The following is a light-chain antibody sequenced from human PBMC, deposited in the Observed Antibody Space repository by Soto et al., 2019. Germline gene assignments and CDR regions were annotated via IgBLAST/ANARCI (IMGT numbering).Light chain of an antibody. Sequence: QSVLTQPHSASGTPGQRVTISCSGSSSNIGSNTVNWYQQLPGTAPKLLIYSNNQRPSGVPDRFSGSKSGTSASLAISGLQSEDEAEYYCAAWDDSLNGPWVFGGGTKLTVL. V-gene: IGLV1-44*01. J-gene: IGLJ3*02. CDR2: SNN. CDR1: SSNIGSNT. CDR3: AAWDDSLNGPWV.